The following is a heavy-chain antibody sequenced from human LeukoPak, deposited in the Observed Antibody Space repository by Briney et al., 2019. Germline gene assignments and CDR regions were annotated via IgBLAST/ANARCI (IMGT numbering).Heavy chain of an antibody. V-gene: IGHV3-21*06. J-gene: IGHJ4*02. Sequence: GGSLRLSCAASGFTFRSYSINWVRQAPGKGLEWVSSISSSSTYIYYADSVKGRFTISRDNAKNSLYLQMNSLRAEDTAVYYCAGALRLGELSSLDYWGQGTLVTVSS. CDR3: AGALRLGELSSLDY. CDR2: ISSSSTYI. CDR1: GFTFRSYS. D-gene: IGHD3-16*02.